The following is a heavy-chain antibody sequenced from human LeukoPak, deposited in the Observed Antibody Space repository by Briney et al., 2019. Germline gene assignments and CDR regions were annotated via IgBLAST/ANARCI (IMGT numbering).Heavy chain of an antibody. CDR3: ARRDVVVPAAMVTFDP. J-gene: IGHJ5*02. Sequence: ASVKVSCKASGYTFTSYDINWVRQATAQGLEWKGWMNPNSGNTGYEQKFQGRVTMTRNTSISTAYMELSSLRSEDTAVYYCARRDVVVPAAMVTFDPWGQGTLVTVSS. CDR1: GYTFTSYD. V-gene: IGHV1-8*01. CDR2: MNPNSGNT. D-gene: IGHD2-2*01.